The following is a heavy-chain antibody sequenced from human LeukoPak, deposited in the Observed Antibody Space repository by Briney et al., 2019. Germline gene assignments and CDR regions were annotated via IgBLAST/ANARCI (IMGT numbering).Heavy chain of an antibody. Sequence: SETLSLTCAVYGGSFSGYYWSWIRQPPGKGLEWIGEINHSGSTNYNPSLKSRVTISVDTSKNQFSLKLSSVTAADTAVYYCAREGIGYYDIFYWGQGTLVTVSS. CDR2: INHSGST. V-gene: IGHV4-34*01. CDR1: GGSFSGYY. D-gene: IGHD3-22*01. J-gene: IGHJ4*02. CDR3: AREGIGYYDIFY.